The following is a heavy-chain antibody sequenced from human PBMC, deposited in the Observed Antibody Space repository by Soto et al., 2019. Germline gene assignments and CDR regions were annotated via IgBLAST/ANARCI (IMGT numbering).Heavy chain of an antibody. V-gene: IGHV3-30-3*01. CDR2: TSYDSTNT. Sequence: QVQLMESGGGVVQPGTTLRLSCSASEFTFNTYAMHWVRQAPGRGLDWVAVTSYDSTNTKYADSVKGRFTISRDNSKNTLFLQMPSLPPEDTAVYYCARDYDISGSWSGGFDSWGRGTLVIVSS. CDR3: ARDYDISGSWSGGFDS. CDR1: EFTFNTYA. D-gene: IGHD3-22*01. J-gene: IGHJ4*02.